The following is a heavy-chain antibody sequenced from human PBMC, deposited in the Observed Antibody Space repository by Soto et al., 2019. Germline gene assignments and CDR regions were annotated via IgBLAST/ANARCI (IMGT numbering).Heavy chain of an antibody. Sequence: QVQLHQWGAGLLKPSETLSLTCAVFDESLSDYYYTWTRQPPGKGLEWIGEIHPSGSTHYNPSLTTRVTLSQVTSKKQFSLTLLSVTAADPAVYYCSRGIDAYKGGRTWGQGTLVTVSS. CDR2: IHPSGST. V-gene: IGHV4-34*01. CDR1: DESLSDYY. J-gene: IGHJ5*02. CDR3: SRGIDAYKGGRT. D-gene: IGHD1-1*01.